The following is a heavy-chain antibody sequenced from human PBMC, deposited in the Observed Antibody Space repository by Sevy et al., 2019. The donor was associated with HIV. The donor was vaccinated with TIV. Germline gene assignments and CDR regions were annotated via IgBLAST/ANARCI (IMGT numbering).Heavy chain of an antibody. Sequence: GGSLRLSCAASGFTFSSYEMNWVRQAPGKGLEWLSHISSSGSSMYYADSVKGRFTISRDNAKNSLYLQMNSLRAEDTAVYYCARGGRRIDVYNRKDAFDIWGQGTKVTVSS. D-gene: IGHD1-20*01. CDR2: ISSSGSSM. J-gene: IGHJ3*02. CDR3: ARGGRRIDVYNRKDAFDI. V-gene: IGHV3-48*03. CDR1: GFTFSSYE.